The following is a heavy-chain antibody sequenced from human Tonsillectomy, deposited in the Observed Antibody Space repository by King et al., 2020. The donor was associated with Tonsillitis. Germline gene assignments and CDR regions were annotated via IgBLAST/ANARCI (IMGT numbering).Heavy chain of an antibody. CDR1: GFSLNNDRVG. V-gene: IGHV2-26*01. J-gene: IGHJ4*02. Sequence: TLKESGPVLVKPTESLTLTCTVSGFSLNNDRVGVTWIRQPPGKALEWLAHIFSIDAKSYSTSLKSRLTISKDTSKSQGVLTMTNMDPVDTATYYCARIYGDFTTVFDYWGQGTLVTVSS. CDR3: ARIYGDFTTVFDY. CDR2: IFSIDAK. D-gene: IGHD4-17*01.